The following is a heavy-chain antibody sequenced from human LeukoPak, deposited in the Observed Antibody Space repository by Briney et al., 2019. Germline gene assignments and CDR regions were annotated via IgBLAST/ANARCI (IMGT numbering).Heavy chain of an antibody. J-gene: IGHJ6*03. D-gene: IGHD2-2*01. CDR2: INAGNGNT. V-gene: IGHV1-3*01. CDR1: GYTFTSYA. CDR3: ARCGELGYCSSTSCSRALDCYYYYMDV. Sequence: ASVKVSCKASGYTFTSYAMHWVRQAPGQRLEWMGWINAGNGNTKYSQKFQGRVTITRDTSASTAYMELSSLRSEDTAVYYCARCGELGYCSSTSCSRALDCYYYYMDVWGKGTTVTVSS.